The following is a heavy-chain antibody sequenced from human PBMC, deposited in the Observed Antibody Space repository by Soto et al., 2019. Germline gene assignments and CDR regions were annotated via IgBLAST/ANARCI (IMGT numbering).Heavy chain of an antibody. J-gene: IGHJ3*02. CDR3: ARLYCSASSCYSVGAFDI. V-gene: IGHV3-33*01. CDR2: IWFDGSDK. Sequence: GGSLRLSCAASGFPLVSYGMHWVRQAPGKGLEWVALIWFDGSDKYYTESVKGRFTISRDNSKSTLYLQMNSLRAEDTAVYYCARLYCSASSCYSVGAFDIRGQGTMVTVSS. CDR1: GFPLVSYG. D-gene: IGHD2-15*01.